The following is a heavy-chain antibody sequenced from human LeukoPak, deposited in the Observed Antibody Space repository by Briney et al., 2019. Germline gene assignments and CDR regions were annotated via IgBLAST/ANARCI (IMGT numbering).Heavy chain of an antibody. D-gene: IGHD2/OR15-2a*01. CDR1: GFSFSGYY. Sequence: GGSLRLSCAASGFSFSGYYMSWIRQAPGKGLEWVSYIGGGGGSMFYADSVKGRFNISRDNARNSLSLQLNSLRADDTAVYYCARVSFWVGKYYYFDAWGQGTQVTVSS. CDR2: IGGGGGSM. CDR3: ARVSFWVGKYYYFDA. J-gene: IGHJ4*02. V-gene: IGHV3-11*04.